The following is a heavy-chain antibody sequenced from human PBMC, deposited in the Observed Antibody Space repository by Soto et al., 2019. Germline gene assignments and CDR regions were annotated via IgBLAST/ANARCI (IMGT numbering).Heavy chain of an antibody. CDR2: VYHSGLA. Sequence: SETLSLTCTSSGGSIRITNWWSWVRQSPGKAPEWIGEVYHSGLANYKPSLKSRLAISVDESKNQFFLKLTSVTAEDTAVYYCERGRGELDHDKCDYALDVWGQGTTVTVSS. D-gene: IGHD3-22*01. CDR1: GGSIRITNW. V-gene: IGHV4-4*02. CDR3: ERGRGELDHDKCDYALDV. J-gene: IGHJ6*02.